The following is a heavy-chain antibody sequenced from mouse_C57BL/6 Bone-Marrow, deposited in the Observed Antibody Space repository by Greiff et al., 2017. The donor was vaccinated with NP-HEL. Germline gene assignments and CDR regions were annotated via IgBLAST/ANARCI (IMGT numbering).Heavy chain of an antibody. CDR3: ARASLRDYFDY. CDR2: INYDGSST. D-gene: IGHD1-1*01. J-gene: IGHJ2*01. V-gene: IGHV5-16*01. Sequence: EVHLVESEGGLVQPGSSMKLSCTASGFTFSDYYMAWVRQVPEKGLEWVANINYDGSSTYYLDSLKSRFIISRDNAKNILSLQMSSLKSEDTATYYCARASLRDYFDYWGQGTTLTVSS. CDR1: GFTFSDYY.